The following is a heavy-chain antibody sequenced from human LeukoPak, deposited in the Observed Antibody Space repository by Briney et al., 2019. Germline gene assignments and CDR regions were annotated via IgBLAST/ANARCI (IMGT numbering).Heavy chain of an antibody. J-gene: IGHJ4*02. CDR2: IYHSGST. V-gene: IGHV4-38-2*02. Sequence: PSETLSLTCNVSGYSISSGYFWGWVRQAPGKGLEWIGSIYHSGSTYYNPSLKSRVTISVDTSKNQFSLKLSSVTAADTAVYYCAGINIVATMDYSYYFDYWGQGTLVTVSS. CDR3: AGINIVATMDYSYYFDY. CDR1: GYSISSGYF. D-gene: IGHD5-12*01.